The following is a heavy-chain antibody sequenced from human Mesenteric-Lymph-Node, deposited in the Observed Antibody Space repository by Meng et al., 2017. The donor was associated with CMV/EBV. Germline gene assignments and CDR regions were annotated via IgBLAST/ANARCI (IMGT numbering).Heavy chain of an antibody. CDR2: ISGSGGST. V-gene: IGHV3-23*01. D-gene: IGHD2-21*01. J-gene: IGHJ6*02. CDR3: ARFIDSYCGGDCFSYYYYGMDV. Sequence: GGSLRLSCAASGFTFSSYAMSWVRQAPGKGLEWVSAISGSGGSTYYADSVKGRFTISRDNTKNSLYLQMNSLRAEDTAVYYCARFIDSYCGGDCFSYYYYGMDVWGQGTSVTVSS. CDR1: GFTFSSYA.